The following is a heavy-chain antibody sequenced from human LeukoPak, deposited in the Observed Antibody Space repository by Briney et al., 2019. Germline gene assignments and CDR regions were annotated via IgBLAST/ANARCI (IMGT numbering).Heavy chain of an antibody. CDR1: GGSFSDHS. CDR2: INHGGST. D-gene: IGHD2-2*01. J-gene: IGHJ5*02. Sequence: SETLSLTCAVYGGSFSDHSWIWIRQPPGKRLEWIGEINHGGSTTNNPSLKSRVTTSADTSKNQFSLKLRSVTAAETAVYYCARGGRGVPTARGFNFGDCFDPWGPGTLVTASS. V-gene: IGHV4-34*01. CDR3: ARGGRGVPTARGFNFGDCFDP.